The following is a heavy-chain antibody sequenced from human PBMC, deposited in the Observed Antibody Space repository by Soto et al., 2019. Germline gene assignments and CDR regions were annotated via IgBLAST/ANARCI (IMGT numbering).Heavy chain of an antibody. CDR2: ISYDGSNK. V-gene: IGHV3-30*18. Sequence: GGSLRLSCAASGFTFSSYGMHWVRQAPGKGLEWVAVISYDGSNKYYADSVKGRFTISRDNSKNTLYLQMNSLRAEDTAVYYCAKDQSGSRSTTDAFDIWGQGTMVTVSS. CDR3: AKDQSGSRSTTDAFDI. D-gene: IGHD1-26*01. J-gene: IGHJ3*02. CDR1: GFTFSSYG.